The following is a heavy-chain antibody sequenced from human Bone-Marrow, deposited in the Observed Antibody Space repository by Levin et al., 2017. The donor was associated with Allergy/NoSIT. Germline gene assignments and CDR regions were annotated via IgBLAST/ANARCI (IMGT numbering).Heavy chain of an antibody. CDR3: ARGSNTPMPYFDC. D-gene: IGHD5-18*01. Sequence: PGGSLRLSCAASGFTFSDHYMDWVRQAPGKGLEWVGRTRKKVNSYTTEYAASVKGRFTISRDDSKNSLYLQMNSLKTEDTAVYYCARGSNTPMPYFDCWGQGTLVTVSS. V-gene: IGHV3-72*01. CDR1: GFTFSDHY. J-gene: IGHJ4*02. CDR2: TRKKVNSYTT.